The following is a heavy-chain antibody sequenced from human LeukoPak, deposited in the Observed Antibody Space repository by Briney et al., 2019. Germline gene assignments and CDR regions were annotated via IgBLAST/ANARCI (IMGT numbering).Heavy chain of an antibody. CDR3: AKDAPRRLEYSNSLEH. CDR1: GFTFSNYG. CDR2: IWNDGSNK. J-gene: IGHJ5*02. Sequence: GGSLRLSCATSGFTFSNYGMHWVRQAPGKGLEWVAVIWNDGSNKYYGDSVKGRFTISRDNSKNTLYLQMNSLTVEDKAVYYCAKDAPRRLEYSNSLEHWGQGTLVTVSS. D-gene: IGHD4-11*01. V-gene: IGHV3-33*06.